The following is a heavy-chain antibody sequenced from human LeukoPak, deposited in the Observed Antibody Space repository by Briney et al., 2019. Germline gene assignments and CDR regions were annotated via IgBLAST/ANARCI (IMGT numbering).Heavy chain of an antibody. CDR3: AKQLGYCSDGSCYFPY. CDR2: ISNNGGYT. V-gene: IGHV3-23*01. J-gene: IGHJ4*02. D-gene: IGHD2-15*01. Sequence: GGSLRLSCAASGFTFSSSAMSWVRQAPGKGLEWVSAISNNGGYTYYADSVQGRFTISRDNSKSTLCLQMYSLRAEDTAVYYCAKQLGYCSDGSCYFPYWGQGTLVTVSS. CDR1: GFTFSSSA.